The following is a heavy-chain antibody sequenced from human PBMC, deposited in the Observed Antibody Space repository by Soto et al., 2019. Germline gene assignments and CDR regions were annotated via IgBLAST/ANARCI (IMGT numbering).Heavy chain of an antibody. V-gene: IGHV3-7*01. CDR1: GFAFSTSW. Sequence: EVKLVESGGALVQPGGPLRLSCVDSGFAFSTSWMNWVRQAPGKGLEWVANMKQDGSEIYYVDSVKGRFTISRDNTRNSLYLQMDSLRDEDTAVYYCARGRDYGANFDYWGQGTLVTVSS. CDR3: ARGRDYGANFDY. J-gene: IGHJ4*02. CDR2: MKQDGSEI. D-gene: IGHD4-17*01.